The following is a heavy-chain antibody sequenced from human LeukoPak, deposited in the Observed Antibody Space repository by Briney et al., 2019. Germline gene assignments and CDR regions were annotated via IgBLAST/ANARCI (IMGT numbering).Heavy chain of an antibody. J-gene: IGHJ4*02. CDR1: GFTFSSYA. D-gene: IGHD1-26*01. Sequence: PGGSLRLSCAASGFTFSSYAMHWVRQAPGKGLEWVAVISYDGSNKYYADSVKGRFTISRDNAKNSLYLQMNSLRAEDTAVYYCARGGLGATGDYWGQGTLVTVSS. V-gene: IGHV3-30*04. CDR3: ARGGLGATGDY. CDR2: ISYDGSNK.